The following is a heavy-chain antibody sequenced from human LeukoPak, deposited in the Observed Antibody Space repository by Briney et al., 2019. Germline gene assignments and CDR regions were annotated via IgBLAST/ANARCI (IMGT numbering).Heavy chain of an antibody. Sequence: GGSLRLSCAASGFTFSSYAMSWVRQAPGKGLEWVSGISGSGGSTYYADSVKGRFTISRDNSKNTLNLQMNSLRADDTAVYYCAKSSGYSYGYYFDYWGQGTLVTVSS. CDR2: ISGSGGST. V-gene: IGHV3-23*01. CDR3: AKSSGYSYGYYFDY. J-gene: IGHJ4*02. D-gene: IGHD5-18*01. CDR1: GFTFSSYA.